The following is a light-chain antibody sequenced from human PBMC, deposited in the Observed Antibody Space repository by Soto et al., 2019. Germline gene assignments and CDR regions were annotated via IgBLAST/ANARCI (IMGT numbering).Light chain of an antibody. CDR2: GAS. J-gene: IGKJ1*01. Sequence: EIVLTQSPGTLSLSPGERATLSCRASQSVARNYLAWFQQRPGQAPRLLIYGASTRATGIPARFSGGGSGTEFTLTISSLQSEDFAVYFCQQYSNWPWTFGQGTKVDIK. CDR3: QQYSNWPWT. CDR1: QSVARN. V-gene: IGKV3-15*01.